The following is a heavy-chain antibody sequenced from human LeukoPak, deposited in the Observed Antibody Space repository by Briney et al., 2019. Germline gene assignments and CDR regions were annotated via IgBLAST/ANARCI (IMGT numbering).Heavy chain of an antibody. V-gene: IGHV1-18*04. CDR1: GYTFISHA. Sequence: ASVKVSCKASGYTFISHAITWVRQAPGQGLEWMGWINPYNGNTDYAQNLQGRVTMTTDTSTSTAYMDLRSLTSDDTAVYYCARGGYYGSWTFPDYWGQGTLVTVSS. J-gene: IGHJ4*02. CDR2: INPYNGNT. CDR3: ARGGYYGSWTFPDY. D-gene: IGHD3-10*01.